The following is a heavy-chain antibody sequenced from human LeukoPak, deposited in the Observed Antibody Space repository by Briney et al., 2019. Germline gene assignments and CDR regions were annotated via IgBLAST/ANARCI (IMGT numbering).Heavy chain of an antibody. CDR3: ARVVLYGDPHYLDS. CDR2: ISGTGNTI. V-gene: IGHV3-48*01. CDR1: RFTFNIYS. Sequence: GGSLRLSCGASRFTFNIYSMTWVRQAPGKGLEWLSYISGTGNTIYYADSVKGRFTISRDNAKNSLFLQMSSLRAEDTAVYYCARVVLYGDPHYLDSWGQGTLVIVSS. D-gene: IGHD4-17*01. J-gene: IGHJ4*02.